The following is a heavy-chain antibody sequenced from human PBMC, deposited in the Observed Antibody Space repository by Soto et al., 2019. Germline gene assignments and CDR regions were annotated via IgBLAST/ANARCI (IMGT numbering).Heavy chain of an antibody. CDR3: ASSLLVVYGLEGERD. V-gene: IGHV1-18*01. CDR2: ISAYNGNT. Sequence: QVQLVQSGAEVKKPGASVKVSCKASGYTFTSYGISWVRQAPGQGLEWMGLISAYNGNTNYAQKLQGRVTMTTDTPTCTAYRELRRLRSDDTAVYYCASSLLVVYGLEGERDWGQGTLVTVSS. D-gene: IGHD2-8*02. J-gene: IGHJ4*02. CDR1: GYTFTSYG.